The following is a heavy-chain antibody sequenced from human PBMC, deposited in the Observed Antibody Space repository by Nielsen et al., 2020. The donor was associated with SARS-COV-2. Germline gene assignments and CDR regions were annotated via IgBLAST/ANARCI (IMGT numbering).Heavy chain of an antibody. Sequence: SETLSLTCTVSGGSISSYYWSWIRQPPGKGLEWIGYIYYSGSTNYNPSLKSRVTISVDKSKNQFSLKLSSVTAADTAVYYCARSQWELGYYYYYMDVWGKGTTVTVSS. J-gene: IGHJ6*03. CDR1: GGSISSYY. V-gene: IGHV4-59*12. CDR3: ARSQWELGYYYYYMDV. CDR2: IYYSGST. D-gene: IGHD1-26*01.